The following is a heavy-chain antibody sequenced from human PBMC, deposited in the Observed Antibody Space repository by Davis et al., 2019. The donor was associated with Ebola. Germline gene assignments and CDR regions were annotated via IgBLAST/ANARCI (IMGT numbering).Heavy chain of an antibody. J-gene: IGHJ4*02. CDR1: GGSFSGYY. CDR2: INHSGST. Sequence: MPSETLSLTCAVYGGSFSGYYWSWIRQPPGKGLEWIGEINHSGSTNYNPSLKSRVTISVDTSKNQFSLKLSSVTAADTAVYYCARSRGYSGYALDYWGQGTLVTVSS. D-gene: IGHD5-12*01. V-gene: IGHV4-34*01. CDR3: ARSRGYSGYALDY.